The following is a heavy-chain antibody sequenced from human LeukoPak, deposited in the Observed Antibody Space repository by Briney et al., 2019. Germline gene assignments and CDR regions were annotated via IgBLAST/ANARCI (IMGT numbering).Heavy chain of an antibody. CDR2: IYYSGST. CDR3: ARGVTGGWYGDFQH. V-gene: IGHV4-59*01. CDR1: GGSINTYF. J-gene: IGHJ1*01. D-gene: IGHD6-19*01. Sequence: SETLSLTCTVSGGSINTYFWSWIRQPPGKGLEWIGYIYYSGSTNYNPSLKSRVTISVDTSKNQFSLKLSSVTAADTAVYYCARGVTGGWYGDFQHWGQGTLVTVPS.